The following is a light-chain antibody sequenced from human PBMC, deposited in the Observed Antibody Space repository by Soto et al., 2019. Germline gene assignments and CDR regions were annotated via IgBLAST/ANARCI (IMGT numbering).Light chain of an antibody. CDR2: DAS. CDR3: QQRSNWPGLT. Sequence: EIVLTQSPATLSLSPGERATLACRASQSVSSYLAWYQQKPGQAHRLLIYDASNRATGIPARFSGSGSGTDFTLTISSLEPEDFAVYDCQQRSNWPGLTFGGGPKVESK. CDR1: QSVSSY. V-gene: IGKV3-11*01. J-gene: IGKJ4*01.